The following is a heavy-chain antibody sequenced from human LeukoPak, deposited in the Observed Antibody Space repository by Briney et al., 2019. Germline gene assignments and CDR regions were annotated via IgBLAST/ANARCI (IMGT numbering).Heavy chain of an antibody. J-gene: IGHJ6*02. CDR3: ARDGDDFGDYVGYNYYGLDV. CDR2: INPSGGGT. V-gene: IGHV1-46*01. Sequence: ASVKVSCKASGYMFTSYYMHWVRQATGQGLEWMGMINPSGGGTNYAQKFQGRVTMTRDTSTSTVHIELSSPRSEDPAVYYCARDGDDFGDYVGYNYYGLDVWGQGTTVTVSS. CDR1: GYMFTSYY. D-gene: IGHD4-17*01.